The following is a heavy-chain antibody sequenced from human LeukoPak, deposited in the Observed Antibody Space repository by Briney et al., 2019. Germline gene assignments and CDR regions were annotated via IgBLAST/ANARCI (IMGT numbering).Heavy chain of an antibody. J-gene: IGHJ5*02. V-gene: IGHV4-59*01. CDR3: ARWYKYSSSWSPVNWFDP. Sequence: PSETLSLTCTVSGGSISSYYWSWIPQPPGKGLEWIGYIYYSGSTNYNPSLKSRVNISVDTSKNQFSLKVSSVTAADKAVYYCARWYKYSSSWSPVNWFDPWGQGTLVTVSS. D-gene: IGHD6-6*01. CDR2: IYYSGST. CDR1: GGSISSYY.